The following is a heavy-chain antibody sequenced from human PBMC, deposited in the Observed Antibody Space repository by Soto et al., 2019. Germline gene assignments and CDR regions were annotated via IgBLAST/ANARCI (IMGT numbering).Heavy chain of an antibody. V-gene: IGHV1-8*01. J-gene: IGHJ6*02. CDR1: GYTFTSYD. CDR2: MNPNSGNT. Sequence: QVQLVQSGAEVKKPGASVKVSCKASGYTFTSYDINWVRQATGQGLEWMGWMNPNSGNTGYAQKFQGRVTMTRNTSISTAYMELSSLRSEDTAVYYCARGRVVLVPAANNYYYYYGMDVWGRGTTVTVSS. D-gene: IGHD2-2*01. CDR3: ARGRVVLVPAANNYYYYYGMDV.